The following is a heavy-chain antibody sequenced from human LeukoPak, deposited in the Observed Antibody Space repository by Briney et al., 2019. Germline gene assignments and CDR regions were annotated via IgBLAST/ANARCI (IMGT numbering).Heavy chain of an antibody. CDR2: IKQDGSEK. CDR3: AVQGGSGSYSSYYYYYGMDV. J-gene: IGHJ6*04. CDR1: GFTFSSYW. D-gene: IGHD3-10*01. V-gene: IGHV3-7*03. Sequence: PGGSLRLSCAASGFTFSSYWMSWVRQAPGKGLEWVANIKQDGSEKYYVDSVKGRFTISRDNAKNSLYLQMNSLRAEDTAVYYCAVQGGSGSYSSYYYYYGMDVWGKGTTVTVSS.